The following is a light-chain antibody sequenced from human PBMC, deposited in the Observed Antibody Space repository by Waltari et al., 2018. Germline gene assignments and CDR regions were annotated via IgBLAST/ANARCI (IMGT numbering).Light chain of an antibody. J-gene: IGKJ5*01. CDR2: EAS. CDR1: QSVSIH. Sequence: EVVMTQSPASLSLSPGQRATISCRASQSVSIHVTWYQKPPGQPPRVLIYEASSRATGVPGRFSGSGSGTQFTLTISSLQPEDFAVYYCQQYSSWPPITFGQGTRL. V-gene: IGKV3-15*01. CDR3: QQYSSWPPIT.